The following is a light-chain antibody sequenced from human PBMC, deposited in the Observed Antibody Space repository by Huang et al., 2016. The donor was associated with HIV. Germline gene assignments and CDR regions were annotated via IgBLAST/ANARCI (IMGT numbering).Light chain of an antibody. V-gene: IGKV3-15*01. CDR2: GTS. CDR1: RSLRRT. CDR3: QQYNNWPPA. J-gene: IGKJ1*01. Sequence: EVVMTQSPVTLSVSPGERATLSCRASRSLRRTLAWYQQKLGQAPRLLIYGTSTRATGSPARFSGSGSGTEFTLTISSLQSEDFAVYYCQQYNNWPPAFGQGTKVEIK.